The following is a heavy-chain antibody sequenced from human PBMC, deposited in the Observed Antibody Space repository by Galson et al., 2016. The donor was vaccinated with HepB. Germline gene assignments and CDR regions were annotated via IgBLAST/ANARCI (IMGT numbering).Heavy chain of an antibody. V-gene: IGHV3-21*01. J-gene: IGHJ4*02. CDR2: YI. CDR3: ARGDIVGAIFDY. D-gene: IGHD1-26*01. Sequence: YIYYADSVKGRFTISRDNAKNSLYLQMNSLRAEDTAVYYCARGDIVGAIFDYWGQGTLVTVSS.